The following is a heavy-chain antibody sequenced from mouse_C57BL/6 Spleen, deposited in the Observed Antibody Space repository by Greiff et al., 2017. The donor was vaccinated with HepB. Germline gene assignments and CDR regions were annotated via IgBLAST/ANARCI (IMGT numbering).Heavy chain of an antibody. D-gene: IGHD2-4*01. Sequence: EVKLQQSGPELVKPGASVKISCKASGYTFTDYYMNWVKQSHGKSLEWIGDINPNNGGTSYNQKFKGKATLTVDKSSSTAYMELRSLTSEDSAVYYCARKDDYDYDGSWGQGTTLTVSS. CDR2: INPNNGGT. J-gene: IGHJ2*01. CDR3: ARKDDYDYDGS. CDR1: GYTFTDYY. V-gene: IGHV1-26*01.